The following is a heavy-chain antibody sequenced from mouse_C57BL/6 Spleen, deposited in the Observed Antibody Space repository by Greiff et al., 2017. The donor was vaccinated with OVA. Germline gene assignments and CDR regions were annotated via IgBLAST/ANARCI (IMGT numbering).Heavy chain of an antibody. V-gene: IGHV5-16*01. D-gene: IGHD3-1*01. CDR1: GFTFSDYY. Sequence: EVKLVESEGGLVQPGSSMKLSCTASGFTFSDYYMAWVRQVPEKGLEWVANINYDGSSTYYLDSLKSRFIISRDNAKNILYLQMSSLKSEDTATYYCARAYRGVDYWGQGTSVTVSS. J-gene: IGHJ4*01. CDR2: INYDGSST. CDR3: ARAYRGVDY.